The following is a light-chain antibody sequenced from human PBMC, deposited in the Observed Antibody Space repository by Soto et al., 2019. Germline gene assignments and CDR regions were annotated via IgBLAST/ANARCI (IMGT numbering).Light chain of an antibody. V-gene: IGKV3-15*01. CDR2: DAS. CDR3: QHYKNWPYT. J-gene: IGKJ2*01. Sequence: EILMTQSPATLSVSPGERATLSCRASQSINSNLAWFQQKPGQAPRLLIYDASTRATGIPAAFSGSGSGTEFTLTISSLQSEDFAVYYCQHYKNWPYTFGQGTKLEIK. CDR1: QSINSN.